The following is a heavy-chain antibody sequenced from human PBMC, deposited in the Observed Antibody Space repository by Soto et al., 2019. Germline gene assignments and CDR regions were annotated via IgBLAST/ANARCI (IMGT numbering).Heavy chain of an antibody. V-gene: IGHV3-23*01. D-gene: IGHD3-22*01. J-gene: IGHJ4*02. CDR2: ISGSGGST. CDR1: GFTFSSYA. CDR3: AKDLQMYYYDSSGYHVY. Sequence: PGGSLRLSCAASGFTFSSYAMSWVRQAPGKGLQWVSAISGSGGSTYYADSVKGRFTISRDNSKNTLYLQMNSLRAEDTAVYYCAKDLQMYYYDSSGYHVYWGQGTLVTVSS.